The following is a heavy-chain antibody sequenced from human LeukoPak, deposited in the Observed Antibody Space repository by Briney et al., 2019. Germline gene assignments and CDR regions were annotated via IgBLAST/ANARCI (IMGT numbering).Heavy chain of an antibody. CDR1: GFTFSSYT. J-gene: IGHJ4*02. Sequence: GGSLRLSCTASGFTFSSYTMSWVRQAPGKGLKWVSTITTGGPNTYYADSVKGRFTVSRDDSKNTLYLQMNSLRAEDTAVYYCAKDGGLWVSAHWGNSWGRGTLVTVSS. CDR2: ITTGGPNT. V-gene: IGHV3-23*01. D-gene: IGHD3-16*01. CDR3: AKDGGLWVSAHWGNS.